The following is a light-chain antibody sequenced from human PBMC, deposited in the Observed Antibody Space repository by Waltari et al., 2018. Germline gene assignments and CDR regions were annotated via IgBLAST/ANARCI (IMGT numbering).Light chain of an antibody. CDR2: GAS. J-gene: IGKJ1*01. CDR3: QDYGSSRT. CDR1: QIVSSSS. V-gene: IGKV3-20*01. Sequence: EIVLTQSPGTLSLSPGERATLSGRASQIVSSSSLAWYQQKPGQAPRLLIYGASSRATGIPDRFSGSGSGTDFTLTISRLEPEDFAVYYCQDYGSSRTFGQGTKVEIK.